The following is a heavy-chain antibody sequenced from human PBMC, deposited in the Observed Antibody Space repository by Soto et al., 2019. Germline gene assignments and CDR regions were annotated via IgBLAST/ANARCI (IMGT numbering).Heavy chain of an antibody. CDR1: GGTFSSYA. Sequence: QVLLVQSGAEVKKPGSSVKVSCKASGGTFSSYAISWVRQAPGQGLEWMGGIIPIFGTANYAQKFQGRVTITADESTSTAYMELSSLRSEDTAVYYCARGGLGYCSSTSCYRWFDPWGQGTLVTVSS. J-gene: IGHJ5*02. D-gene: IGHD2-2*01. CDR2: IIPIFGTA. V-gene: IGHV1-69*01. CDR3: ARGGLGYCSSTSCYRWFDP.